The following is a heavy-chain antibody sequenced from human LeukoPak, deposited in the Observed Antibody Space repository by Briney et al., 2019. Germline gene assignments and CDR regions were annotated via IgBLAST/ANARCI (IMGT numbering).Heavy chain of an antibody. Sequence: SVKVSCKASGGTFSSYAISWVRQAPGQGLEWMGGIIPIFGTANYAQKFQGRVTITADESTSTAYMELSSLRSEDTAMYYCASVPYYYDSSGYYYDYWGQGTLVTVSS. CDR1: GGTFSSYA. D-gene: IGHD3-22*01. CDR3: ASVPYYYDSSGYYYDY. J-gene: IGHJ4*02. V-gene: IGHV1-69*13. CDR2: IIPIFGTA.